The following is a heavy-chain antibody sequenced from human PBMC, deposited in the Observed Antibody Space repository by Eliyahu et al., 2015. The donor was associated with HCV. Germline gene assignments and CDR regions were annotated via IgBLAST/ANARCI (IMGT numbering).Heavy chain of an antibody. CDR1: GGSFSAYY. Sequence: QVQLQQWGAGLLKPSETLSLTCAVYGGSFSAYYWSWIRQPPXKGREWIGEINHSGSTNYNPSLKSRVTISVDTSKNQFSLKLSSVTAADTAVYYCARGPKIVVVPALRTTERGGADYYYYYYMDVWGKGTTVTVSS. J-gene: IGHJ6*03. V-gene: IGHV4-34*01. D-gene: IGHD2-2*01. CDR3: ARGPKIVVVPALRTTERGGADYYYYYYMDV. CDR2: INHSGST.